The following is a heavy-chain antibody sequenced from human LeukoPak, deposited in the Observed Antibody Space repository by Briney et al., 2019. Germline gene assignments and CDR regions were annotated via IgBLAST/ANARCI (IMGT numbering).Heavy chain of an antibody. Sequence: GGSLRLSCAASGFTFSSYAMHWVRQAPGKGLEWVAVIPYDGRNKYYADSVKGRFTISRDNSKNTLYLQMNSLRAEDTAVYYCANISYGLNPLDYWGQGTLVTVSS. V-gene: IGHV3-30*04. CDR3: ANISYGLNPLDY. CDR2: IPYDGRNK. J-gene: IGHJ4*02. D-gene: IGHD5-18*01. CDR1: GFTFSSYA.